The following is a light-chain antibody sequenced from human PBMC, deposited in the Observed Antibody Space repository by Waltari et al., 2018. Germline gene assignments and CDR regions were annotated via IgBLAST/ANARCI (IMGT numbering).Light chain of an antibody. Sequence: QSGLPLPPSVAGAPGQRVTLPCTGRRPNIRAGSVVHWDQRHPGTATTVLIYGNNIRPSGVPDRFSASRSGTSASLAITGVQSEDEADYYCQSYDRSLTGLFGGGTKLTVL. CDR3: QSYDRSLTGL. CDR1: RPNIRAGSV. J-gene: IGLJ3*02. CDR2: GNN. V-gene: IGLV1-40*01.